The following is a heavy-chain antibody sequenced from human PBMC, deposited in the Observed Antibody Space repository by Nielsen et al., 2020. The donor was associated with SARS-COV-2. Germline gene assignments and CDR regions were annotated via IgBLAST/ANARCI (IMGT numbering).Heavy chain of an antibody. CDR2: IIPIFGTP. J-gene: IGHJ6*02. Sequence: WVRQAPGQGLEWMGGIIPIFGTPNYAQKFQGRVTITADKSTSTAYMELSSLRSEDTAVYYCASRYCSSTSCYRSNGMDVWGQGTTVTVSS. D-gene: IGHD2-2*01. CDR3: ASRYCSSTSCYRSNGMDV. V-gene: IGHV1-69*06.